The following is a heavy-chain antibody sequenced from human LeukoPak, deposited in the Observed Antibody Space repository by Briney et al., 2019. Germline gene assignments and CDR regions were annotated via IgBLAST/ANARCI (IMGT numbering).Heavy chain of an antibody. V-gene: IGHV4-59*12. CDR1: GGSISSFY. Sequence: SETLSLTCTVSGGSISSFYWSWIRQPPGKGLEWIGYIYYSGSTNYNPSLKSRVTMSVDTSKNQFSLKLSSVTAADTAVYYCARGEGGWYYFDYWGQGTLVTVSS. J-gene: IGHJ4*02. CDR3: ARGEGGWYYFDY. CDR2: IYYSGST. D-gene: IGHD6-19*01.